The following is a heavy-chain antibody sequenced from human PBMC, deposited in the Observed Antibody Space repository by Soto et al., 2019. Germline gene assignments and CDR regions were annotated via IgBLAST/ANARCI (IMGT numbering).Heavy chain of an antibody. CDR3: ARGWSYDILAAYSY. D-gene: IGHD3-9*01. J-gene: IGHJ4*02. CDR1: GGTFNSYA. V-gene: IGHV1-69*01. CDR2: IIPMFGTA. Sequence: QGQLVQSGAEVKKPGSSVKVSCKASGGTFNSYAISWVRQAPGQGLEWMGGIIPMFGTANYAQKFKGRVTITADESTSTGYMELSSLRSEDTAVYYCARGWSYDILAAYSYWGQGTLVTVSS.